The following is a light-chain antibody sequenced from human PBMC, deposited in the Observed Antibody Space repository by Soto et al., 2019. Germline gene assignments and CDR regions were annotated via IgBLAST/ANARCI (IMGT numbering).Light chain of an antibody. CDR2: WAS. CDR1: QNILYKSKNKNY. CDR3: QQYHTTPFT. J-gene: IGKJ3*01. Sequence: DIVRTQSPDSLGISLGERATINCKSSQNILYKSKNKNYLAWYQQKPGQPPKLLIYWASTRESGVPDRFSGSGSGTDFTLTINGLQAEDVAVYFCQQYHTTPFTFGPGTKVDIK. V-gene: IGKV4-1*01.